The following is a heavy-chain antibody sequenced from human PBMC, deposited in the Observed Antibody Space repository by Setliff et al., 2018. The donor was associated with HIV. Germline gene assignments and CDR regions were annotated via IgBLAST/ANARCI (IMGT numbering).Heavy chain of an antibody. V-gene: IGHV1-18*01. CDR1: GYSFTSYG. D-gene: IGHD3-16*01. J-gene: IGHJ5*02. CDR2: ISPYNGNT. Sequence: GASVKVSCKASGYSFTSYGINWVRQAPGQGLEWMGWISPYNGNTDYAQNFQGRVTMTTDTSTSTVYMELRSLISDDTAVYYCARGVLITFGYQNWFDPWGQLTLVTVSS. CDR3: ARGVLITFGYQNWFDP.